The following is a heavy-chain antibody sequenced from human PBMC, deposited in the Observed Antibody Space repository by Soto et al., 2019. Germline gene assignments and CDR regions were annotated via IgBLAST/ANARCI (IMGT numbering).Heavy chain of an antibody. Sequence: HPGGSLRLSCAASGFSFNTYGMHWVRQAPGKGLEWVAVTSSDGSYKDYADSVRGRFTISRDNSKNTLYLQMDSLRAEDSAMYYCGKKESGSYYEGSYYWGQGTLVTVSS. CDR2: TSSDGSYK. J-gene: IGHJ4*02. CDR3: GKKESGSYYEGSYY. V-gene: IGHV3-30*18. CDR1: GFSFNTYG. D-gene: IGHD1-26*01.